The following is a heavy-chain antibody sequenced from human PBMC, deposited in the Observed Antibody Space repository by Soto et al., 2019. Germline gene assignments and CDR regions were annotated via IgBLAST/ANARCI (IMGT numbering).Heavy chain of an antibody. V-gene: IGHV1-69*01. Sequence: QVHLVQSGAEVQKPGSSVKVSCMASGGSYRRYAVRWVRQAPGQGLEWMGGILPMFGSPSHTQKFQGRVTITADESTSTAYLELTRLTSEDTAVYYCVFGDCTSTSCSYYFYGLDVWGQGTTVTVSS. D-gene: IGHD2-2*01. J-gene: IGHJ6*02. CDR1: GGSYRRYA. CDR2: ILPMFGSP. CDR3: VFGDCTSTSCSYYFYGLDV.